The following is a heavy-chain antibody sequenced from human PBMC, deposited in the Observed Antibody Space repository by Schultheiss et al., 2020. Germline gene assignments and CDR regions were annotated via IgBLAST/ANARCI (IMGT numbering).Heavy chain of an antibody. CDR2: ISYDGSNK. D-gene: IGHD5-18*01. V-gene: IGHV3-30*18. Sequence: GGSLRLSCAASGFTFSNAWMSWVRQAPGKGLEWVAVISYDGSNKYYADSVKGRFTISRDNSKNTLYLQMNSLRAEDTAVYYCAKDAGYSYGPGEVDYWGQGTLVTVSS. CDR3: AKDAGYSYGPGEVDY. J-gene: IGHJ4*02. CDR1: GFTFSNAW.